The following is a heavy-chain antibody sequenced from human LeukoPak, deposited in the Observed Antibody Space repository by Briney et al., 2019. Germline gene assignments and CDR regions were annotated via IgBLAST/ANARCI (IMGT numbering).Heavy chain of an antibody. D-gene: IGHD3-10*01. CDR1: GGSISSYY. Sequence: PSETLSLTCTVSGGSISSYYWSWIRQPPGKGLEWIGYIYYSGSTNYNPSLKSRVTISVDTSKNQFSLKLSSVTAADTAVYYCARSKVGVNYGYFDLWGRGTLVTVSS. V-gene: IGHV4-59*01. J-gene: IGHJ2*01. CDR3: ARSKVGVNYGYFDL. CDR2: IYYSGST.